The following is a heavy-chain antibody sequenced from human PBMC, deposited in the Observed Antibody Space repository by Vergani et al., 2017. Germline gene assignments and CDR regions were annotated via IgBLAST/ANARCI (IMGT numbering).Heavy chain of an antibody. V-gene: IGHV1-2*02. CDR1: GYTFTGYY. CDR3: AREGMVRGVIITPYGMDV. Sequence: QVQLVQSGAEVKKPGASVKVSCKASGYTFTGYYMHWVRQAPGQGLEWMGWINPNSGGTNYAQKFQGRVTMTRDTSISTAYMALSRLRSDDTAVYYCAREGMVRGVIITPYGMDVWGQGTTVTVSS. D-gene: IGHD3-10*01. J-gene: IGHJ6*02. CDR2: INPNSGGT.